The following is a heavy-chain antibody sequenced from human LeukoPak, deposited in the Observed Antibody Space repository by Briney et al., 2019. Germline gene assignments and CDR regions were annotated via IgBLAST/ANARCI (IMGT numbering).Heavy chain of an antibody. V-gene: IGHV1-69*02. CDR3: ARAGSYCHFDY. D-gene: IGHD1-26*01. CDR1: GGTFSSYT. CDR2: IIPILGIA. J-gene: IGHJ4*02. Sequence: ASVKVSCKASGGTFSSYTISWVRQAPGQGLEWMGRIIPILGIANYAQKFQGRVTITADKSTSTAYLELSSLRSEDTAVYYCARAGSYCHFDYWGQGTLVTVSS.